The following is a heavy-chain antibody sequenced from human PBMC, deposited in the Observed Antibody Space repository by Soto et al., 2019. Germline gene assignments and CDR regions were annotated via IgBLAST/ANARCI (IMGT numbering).Heavy chain of an antibody. D-gene: IGHD4-17*01. CDR3: ARGRGDTVTFSGYNWFDP. CDR2: INHSGST. J-gene: IGHJ5*02. Sequence: QVQLQQWGAGLLKPSETLSLTCAVYGGSFSGYYWSWIRQPPGKGLEWIGEINHSGSTNYNPSLKSRVTISVDTSKNQFSLKLSSVTAADTAVYYCARGRGDTVTFSGYNWFDPWGQGTLVNVSS. CDR1: GGSFSGYY. V-gene: IGHV4-34*01.